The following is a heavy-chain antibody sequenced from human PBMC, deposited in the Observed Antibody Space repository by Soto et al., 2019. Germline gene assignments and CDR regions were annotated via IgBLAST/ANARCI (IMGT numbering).Heavy chain of an antibody. CDR3: ERDLGYYDSSGN. CDR1: GFTFSTYG. V-gene: IGHV3-33*01. D-gene: IGHD3-22*01. J-gene: IGHJ4*02. CDR2: IWYDGSNK. Sequence: GGSLRLSCAASGFTFSTYGMHWVRQAPGKGLEWVAVIWYDGSNKYYADSVKGRFTISRDNSKNTLYLQMNSLRAEDTAVYYCERDLGYYDSSGNWGQGTLVTVSS.